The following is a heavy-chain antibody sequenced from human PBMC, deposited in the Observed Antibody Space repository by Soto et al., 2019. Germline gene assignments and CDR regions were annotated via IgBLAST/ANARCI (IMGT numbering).Heavy chain of an antibody. CDR1: GGSISSSSYY. J-gene: IGHJ5*02. Sequence: QLQLQESGPGLVKPSETLSLTCTVSGGSISSSSYYWGWIRQPPGKGLEWTGSIYYSGSTYYNPSLKSRVTISVDTSKNQFSLKLSSVTAADTAVYYCARPPSSSWTVWFDPWGQGTLVTVSS. CDR3: ARPPSSSWTVWFDP. V-gene: IGHV4-39*01. CDR2: IYYSGST. D-gene: IGHD6-13*01.